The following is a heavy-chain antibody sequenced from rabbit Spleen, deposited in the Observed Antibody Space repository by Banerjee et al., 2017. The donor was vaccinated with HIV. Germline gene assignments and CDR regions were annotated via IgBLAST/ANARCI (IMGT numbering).Heavy chain of an antibody. CDR2: IEGGSSAFS. J-gene: IGHJ6*01. CDR3: ARDSGSSFSSYGMDL. Sequence: QSLEESGGGLVKPGASLTLTCKASGFSFSSDYDMCWVRQAPGKGLEWIACIEGGSSAFSYFASWAKGRFTISKTSSTTVTLQMTSLTAADTATYFCARDSGSSFSSYGMDLWGPGTLVTVS. CDR1: GFSFSSDYD. D-gene: IGHD8-1*01. V-gene: IGHV1S40*01.